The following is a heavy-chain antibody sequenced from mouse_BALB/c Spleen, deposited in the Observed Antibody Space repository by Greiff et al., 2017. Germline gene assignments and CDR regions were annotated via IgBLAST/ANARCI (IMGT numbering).Heavy chain of an antibody. CDR2: ISSGGSYT. D-gene: IGHD2-1*01. CDR1: GFTFSSYA. J-gene: IGHJ4*01. Sequence: EVQRVESGGGLVKPGGSLKLSCAASGFTFSSYAMSWVRQSPEKRLEWVAEISSGGSYTYYPDTVTGRFTISRDNAKNTLYLEMSSLRSEDTAMYYCARDGKGDAMDYWGQGTSVTVSS. V-gene: IGHV5-9-4*01. CDR3: ARDGKGDAMDY.